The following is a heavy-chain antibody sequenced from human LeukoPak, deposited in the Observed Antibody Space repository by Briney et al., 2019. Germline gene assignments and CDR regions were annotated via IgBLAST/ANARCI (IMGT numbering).Heavy chain of an antibody. CDR3: ARQDIVATIFDY. CDR2: IYYRGST. Sequence: PSETLSLTCTVSGGSISSSSFYWGWIRQPPGKGLEWIGSIYYRGSTYYNPSLKSRVTMSLDTSKNQFSLKLSSVTAADTAVYYCARQDIVATIFDYWGQGTLVTVSS. V-gene: IGHV4-39*01. D-gene: IGHD5-12*01. CDR1: GGSISSSSFY. J-gene: IGHJ4*02.